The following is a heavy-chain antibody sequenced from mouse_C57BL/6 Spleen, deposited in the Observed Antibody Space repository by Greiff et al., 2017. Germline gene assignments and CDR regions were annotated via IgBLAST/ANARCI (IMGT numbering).Heavy chain of an antibody. CDR1: GYTFTSYW. V-gene: IGHV1-61*01. D-gene: IGHD1-1*01. CDR2: IYPSDSET. CDR3: ARGNYYGSSYVGSY. J-gene: IGHJ3*01. Sequence: VQLQQPGAELVRPGSSVKLSCKASGYTFTSYWMDWVKQRPGQGLEWIGNIYPSDSETHYNQKFKDKATLTVDKSSSTAYMQLSSLTSEDSAVYYCARGNYYGSSYVGSYWGQGTLVTVSA.